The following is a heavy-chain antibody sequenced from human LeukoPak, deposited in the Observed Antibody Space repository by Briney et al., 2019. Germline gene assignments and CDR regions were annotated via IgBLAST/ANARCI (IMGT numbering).Heavy chain of an antibody. Sequence: SETLSLTCSVSGGSRTGSSHYWAWIRQPPGKGLEWIGEINHSGSTNYNPSLKSRVTISVDTSKNQFSLKLSSVTAADTAVYYCARPARGYYGSGSRIGAFDIWGQGTMVTVSS. CDR3: ARPARGYYGSGSRIGAFDI. CDR1: GGSRTGSSHY. CDR2: INHSGST. J-gene: IGHJ3*02. D-gene: IGHD3-10*01. V-gene: IGHV4-39*07.